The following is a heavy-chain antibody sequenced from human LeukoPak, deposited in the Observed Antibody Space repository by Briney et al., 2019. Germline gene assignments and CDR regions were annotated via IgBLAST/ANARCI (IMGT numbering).Heavy chain of an antibody. Sequence: SETLSLTCTVSGGSISSSSYYWGWIRQPPGKGLEWIGSIYYSGSTYYNPSLKSRVTISVDTSKNQFSPKLSSVTAADTAVYYCARTMEPYQDFDYWGQGTLVTVSS. CDR3: ARTMEPYQDFDY. CDR1: GGSISSSSYY. J-gene: IGHJ4*02. D-gene: IGHD3-10*01. V-gene: IGHV4-39*07. CDR2: IYYSGST.